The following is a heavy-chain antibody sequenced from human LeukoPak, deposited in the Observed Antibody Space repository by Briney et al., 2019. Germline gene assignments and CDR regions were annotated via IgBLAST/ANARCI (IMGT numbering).Heavy chain of an antibody. J-gene: IGHJ1*01. V-gene: IGHV3-64D*06. CDR1: GFTFSSYA. CDR3: VKEGYYDFWSGYHPAEYFQH. CDR2: ISSNGGST. D-gene: IGHD3-3*01. Sequence: GGSLRLSCSASGFTFSSYAMHWVRQAPGKGLEYVSAISSNGGSTYYADSVKGRFTISRDNSKNTLYLQMSSLRAEDTAVNYCVKEGYYDFWSGYHPAEYFQHWGQGTLVTVSS.